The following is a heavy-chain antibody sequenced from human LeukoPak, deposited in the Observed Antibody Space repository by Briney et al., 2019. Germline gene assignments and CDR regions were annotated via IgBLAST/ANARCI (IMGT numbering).Heavy chain of an antibody. J-gene: IGHJ3*02. CDR2: INPSGGST. CDR3: ARGGSTVTTFYDAFDI. CDR1: GYTFTSYY. Sequence: ASVKVSCKASGYTFTSYYMHWVRQAPGQGLEWMGIINPSGGSTSYAQKFQGRVTMTRDMSTSTVYMELSRLRSEDTAVYYCARGGSTVTTFYDAFDIWGQGTMVTVSS. D-gene: IGHD4-17*01. V-gene: IGHV1-46*01.